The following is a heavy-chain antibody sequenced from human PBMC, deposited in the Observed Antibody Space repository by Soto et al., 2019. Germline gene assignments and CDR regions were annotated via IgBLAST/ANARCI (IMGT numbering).Heavy chain of an antibody. D-gene: IGHD6-6*01. CDR2: IKQDGSEN. V-gene: IGHV3-7*05. CDR1: EFTFSAYW. Sequence: EVQLVESGGGLVQPGGSLRLSCVVSEFTFSAYWMSWVRQAPGKGLEWVANIKQDGSENYYVDSVKGRFTISRDNAKNSLYLQMNSLRAEDTAVYYCARVKSLAAQDRGQGTLVTVSS. CDR3: ARVKSLAAQD. J-gene: IGHJ4*02.